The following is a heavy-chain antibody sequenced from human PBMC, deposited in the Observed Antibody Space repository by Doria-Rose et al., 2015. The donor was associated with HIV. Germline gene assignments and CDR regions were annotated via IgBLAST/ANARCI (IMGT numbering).Heavy chain of an antibody. CDR3: ARMGSYRELDY. CDR1: GASVSSRGYY. D-gene: IGHD3-3*01. Sequence: VQLVESGPGLVKHSETLSLTCSVSGASVSSRGYYWNWIRQVPGKGLESLGYTYYTGTSDYSPSLKSRLNMAVDTSKNQFSLKLSFVTVADTAVYYCARMGSYRELDYWGQGALVIVSA. J-gene: IGHJ4*02. V-gene: IGHV4-31*03. CDR2: TYYTGTS.